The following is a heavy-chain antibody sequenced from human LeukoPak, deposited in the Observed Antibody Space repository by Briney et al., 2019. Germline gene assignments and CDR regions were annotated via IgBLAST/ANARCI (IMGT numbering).Heavy chain of an antibody. Sequence: SETLSLTCAVYGGSFTGYYWSWIRQSPGKGLQRIAEVNHRGDTNYNPSVKGRVTISVDTSKNQFSLKVTSLTAADTAVYYCARGPTISETGYFDYWGQGTLVTDSS. CDR2: VNHRGDT. V-gene: IGHV4-34*01. J-gene: IGHJ4*03. D-gene: IGHD1-1*01. CDR3: ARGPTISETGYFDY. CDR1: GGSFTGYY.